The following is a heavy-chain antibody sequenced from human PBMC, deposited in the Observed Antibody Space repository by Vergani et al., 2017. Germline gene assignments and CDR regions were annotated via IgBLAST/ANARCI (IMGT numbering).Heavy chain of an antibody. Sequence: QVQLQESGPGLVKPSGTLSLTCAVSGGSISSSNWWSWVRQPPGRGVGWSGVIYHSGSTNYNPSLKSRVTISVDKSKNQFSLKLSSVTAADTAVYYCARGKAEYSGYVYFDLWGRGTLVTVSS. D-gene: IGHD6-6*01. CDR3: ARGKAEYSGYVYFDL. J-gene: IGHJ2*01. CDR2: IYHSGST. CDR1: GGSISSSNW. V-gene: IGHV4-4*02.